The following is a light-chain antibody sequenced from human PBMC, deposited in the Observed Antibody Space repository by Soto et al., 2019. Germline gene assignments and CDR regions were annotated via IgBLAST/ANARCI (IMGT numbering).Light chain of an antibody. J-gene: IGLJ3*02. V-gene: IGLV2-14*01. CDR2: EVS. CDR3: TSFTTTSIWV. CDR1: SSDIGVYNY. Sequence: QSVLTQPASVSGSPGQSITISCTGTSSDIGVYNYVSWYQQHPGKAPKLMICEVSNRPSGVSSRFSVSKSGNTASLTISGLRAEDEADYYCTSFTTTSIWVFGGGTKLTVL.